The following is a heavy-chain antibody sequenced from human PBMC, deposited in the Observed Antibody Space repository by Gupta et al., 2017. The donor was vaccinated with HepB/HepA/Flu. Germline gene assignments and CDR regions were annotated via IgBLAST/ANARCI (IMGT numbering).Heavy chain of an antibody. D-gene: IGHD3-22*01. Sequence: QVQLVESGGGVVQPGRSLRLSCAASGFTFSSYAMHWVRQAPGKGLEWVAVISYDGSNKYYADSVKGRFTISRDNSKNTLYLQMNSLRAEDTAVYYCARDGLHYYDSSGYYYLDYWGQGTLVTVSS. V-gene: IGHV3-30-3*01. J-gene: IGHJ4*02. CDR2: ISYDGSNK. CDR3: ARDGLHYYDSSGYYYLDY. CDR1: GFTFSSYA.